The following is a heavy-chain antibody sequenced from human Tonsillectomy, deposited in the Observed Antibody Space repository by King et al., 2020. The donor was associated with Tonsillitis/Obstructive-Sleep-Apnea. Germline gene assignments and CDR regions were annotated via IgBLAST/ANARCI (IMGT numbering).Heavy chain of an antibody. D-gene: IGHD3-3*01. CDR2: ISGSGGST. CDR1: GFTFSSYA. CDR3: AKSGYDFWSGYYAFDI. J-gene: IGHJ3*02. V-gene: IGHV3-23*04. Sequence: VQLVESGGGLVQPGGSLRLSCAASGFTFSSYAMSWVRQAPGKGLEWVSAISGSGGSTYYADSLKGRCTISRDKSKYTLYLQMNSLRAEDTAVYYCAKSGYDFWSGYYAFDIWGQGTMVTVSS.